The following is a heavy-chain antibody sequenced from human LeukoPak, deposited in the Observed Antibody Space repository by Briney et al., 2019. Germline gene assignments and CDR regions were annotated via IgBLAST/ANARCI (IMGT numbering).Heavy chain of an antibody. D-gene: IGHD1-1*01. V-gene: IGHV3-64D*06. CDR2: IGSSGGST. CDR1: GFTFRSYA. J-gene: IGHJ3*02. CDR3: VKSYNFNSFDI. Sequence: PGGSLRLSCSASGFTFRSYAMHWVRQAPGMGLEYVAAIGSSGGSTYYADSVKGRFTISRDNSKNTLYLQMSSLRAEDTAVYFCVKSYNFNSFDIWGQGTMVTVSS.